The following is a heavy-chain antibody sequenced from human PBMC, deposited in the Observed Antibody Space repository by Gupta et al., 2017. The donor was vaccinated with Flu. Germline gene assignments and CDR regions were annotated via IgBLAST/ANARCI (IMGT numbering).Heavy chain of an antibody. CDR2: ISSSGKNI. CDR1: FSDYY. CDR3: ARVVSGPRVVTGMGGMDV. D-gene: IGHD3-22*01. V-gene: IGHV3-11*01. J-gene: IGHJ6*04. Sequence: FSDYYMTWIRQAPGKGLEWISHISSSGKNIYYGDSVKGRFTVSRDNSKNSLFLQMDSLRAEDTAVYYCARVVSGPRVVTGMGGMDVWGKGTTGSVSS.